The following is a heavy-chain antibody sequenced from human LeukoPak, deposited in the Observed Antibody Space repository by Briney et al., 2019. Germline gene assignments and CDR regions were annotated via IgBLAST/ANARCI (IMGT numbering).Heavy chain of an antibody. CDR1: GFTFSSYA. J-gene: IGHJ4*02. CDR3: AREGYYYDSSGYLDY. Sequence: GGSLRLSCAASGFTFSSYAMHWVRQAPGKGLEWVAVISYDGSNEYYADSVKGRFTISRDNSKNTLYLQMNSLRAEDTAVYYCAREGYYYDSSGYLDYWGQGTLVTVSS. V-gene: IGHV3-30-3*01. D-gene: IGHD3-22*01. CDR2: ISYDGSNE.